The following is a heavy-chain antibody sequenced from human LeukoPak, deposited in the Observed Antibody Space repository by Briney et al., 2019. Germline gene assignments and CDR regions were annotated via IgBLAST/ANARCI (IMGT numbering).Heavy chain of an antibody. CDR1: GFTFSGYW. J-gene: IGHJ4*02. D-gene: IGHD6-19*01. V-gene: IGHV3-74*01. Sequence: GGSLRLSCAASGFTFSGYWMHWVRHVPGKGLMGVSRISFDGSTTTYADSVKGRFTISRDNAKNTLYLQMNSLTAEDTAVYYCARSGYSNGYDYWGQGTLVTVSS. CDR3: ARSGYSNGYDY. CDR2: ISFDGSTT.